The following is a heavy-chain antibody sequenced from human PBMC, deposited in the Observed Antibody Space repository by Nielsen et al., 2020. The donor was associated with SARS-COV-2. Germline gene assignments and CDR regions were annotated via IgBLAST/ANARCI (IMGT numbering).Heavy chain of an antibody. CDR3: AKDRDLGTIDY. CDR1: GFTFSSYG. CDR2: ISYDGSNK. V-gene: IGHV3-30*18. J-gene: IGHJ4*02. D-gene: IGHD7-27*01. Sequence: GGSLRLSCAASGFTFSSYGMHWVRQAPGKGLEWVAVISYDGSNKYYADSVKGRFTISRDNSKNTLYLQMNSLRAEDTAVYYCAKDRDLGTIDYWGQGTLVTVSS.